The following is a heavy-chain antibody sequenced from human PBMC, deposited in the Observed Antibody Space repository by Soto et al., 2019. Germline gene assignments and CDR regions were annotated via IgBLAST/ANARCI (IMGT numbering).Heavy chain of an antibody. CDR3: ASSTPSKIGRGYSYGYFDY. D-gene: IGHD5-18*01. J-gene: IGHJ4*02. Sequence: QVQLVQSGAEVKKPGSSVKVSCKASGGTFSSYAISWVRQAPGQGLEWMGGIIPIFGTANYAQKFQGRVTITADKSTSTAYMELSSLRSEDTAVYYCASSTPSKIGRGYSYGYFDYWGQGTLVTVSS. CDR1: GGTFSSYA. V-gene: IGHV1-69*06. CDR2: IIPIFGTA.